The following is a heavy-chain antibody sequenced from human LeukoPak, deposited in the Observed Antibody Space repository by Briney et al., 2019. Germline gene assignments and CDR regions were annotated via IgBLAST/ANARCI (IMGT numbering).Heavy chain of an antibody. CDR1: GYTFSSYG. CDR2: ISAYNGNT. Sequence: ASVKVSCKASGYTFSSYGISWVRQAPGQGLEWMGWISAYNGNTNYAQNLQGRVTMTTDTSTSTAYMELRSLRSDDTAVYYCARDLEGSGIYNRPSYDYWGQGTLVTVSS. CDR3: ARDLEGSGIYNRPSYDY. D-gene: IGHD3-10*01. V-gene: IGHV1-18*01. J-gene: IGHJ4*02.